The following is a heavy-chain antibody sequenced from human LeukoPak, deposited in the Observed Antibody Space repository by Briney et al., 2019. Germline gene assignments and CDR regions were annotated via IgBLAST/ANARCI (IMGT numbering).Heavy chain of an antibody. J-gene: IGHJ4*02. D-gene: IGHD2-21*01. Sequence: GGSLRLSCAASGFTFSRYSMNWVSQAPGKGLEWVSSISSSSSYIYYADSVKGRFTISRDNVKNTQYLQMNSLRAEDTAVYYCARDSLTPGIDFDYWGQGTLVTVSS. CDR3: ARDSLTPGIDFDY. CDR1: GFTFSRYS. V-gene: IGHV3-21*06. CDR2: ISSSSSYI.